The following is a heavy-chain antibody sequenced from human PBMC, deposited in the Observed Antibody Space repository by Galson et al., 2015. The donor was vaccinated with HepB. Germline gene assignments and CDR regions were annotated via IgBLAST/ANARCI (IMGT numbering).Heavy chain of an antibody. Sequence: SVKVSCKVSGYTLTELSMHWVRQAPGKGLEWMGGFDPEDGETIYAQKFQGRVTMTEDTSTDTAYMELSSLRSEDTAVYYCATDRFGSWIRETWGQGTLVTVSS. CDR3: ATDRFGSWIRET. CDR1: GYTLTELS. J-gene: IGHJ4*02. D-gene: IGHD5-18*01. V-gene: IGHV1-24*01. CDR2: FDPEDGET.